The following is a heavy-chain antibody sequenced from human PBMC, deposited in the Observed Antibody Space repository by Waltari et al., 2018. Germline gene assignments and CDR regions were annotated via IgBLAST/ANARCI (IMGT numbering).Heavy chain of an antibody. CDR3: VRGGGTYGDWDY. CDR2: INGDGRNT. V-gene: IGHV3-74*01. CDR1: GFTFSGYW. J-gene: IGHJ4*02. Sequence: EVPLVESGGGLVQPRGSLRLSCAASGFTFSGYWMNWVPQAPGKGLVWVSRINGDGRNTNYADSVKGRFTISRDNAKNTLYLQMNSLRAEDTAVYYCVRGGGTYGDWDYWGLGTLVTVSS. D-gene: IGHD4-17*01.